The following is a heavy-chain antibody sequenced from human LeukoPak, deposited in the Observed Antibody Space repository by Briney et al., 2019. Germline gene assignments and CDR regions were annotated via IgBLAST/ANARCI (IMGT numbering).Heavy chain of an antibody. J-gene: IGHJ4*02. CDR2: IYYSGST. V-gene: IGHV4-59*12. CDR3: ARHYYGSGSYYSNFDY. D-gene: IGHD3-10*01. CDR1: GGSISSYY. Sequence: SETLSLTCTVSGGSISSYYWSWIRQPPGKGLGWIGYIYYSGSTNYNPSLKSRVTISVDTSSNQFSLKLSSVTAADTAVYYCARHYYGSGSYYSNFDYWGQGTLVTVSS.